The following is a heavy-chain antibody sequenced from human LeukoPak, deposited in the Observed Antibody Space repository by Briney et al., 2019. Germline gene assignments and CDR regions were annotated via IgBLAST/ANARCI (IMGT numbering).Heavy chain of an antibody. Sequence: EASVKVSCKASGYTFTSYDINWVRQATGQGLEWMGWMNPNSGNTGYAQKFQGRVTITRNTSISTAYMELSSLRSEDTAVYYCARSYYDFWSGYRTGDRAFDIWGQGTMVTVSS. CDR1: GYTFTSYD. D-gene: IGHD3-3*01. CDR2: MNPNSGNT. J-gene: IGHJ3*02. V-gene: IGHV1-8*03. CDR3: ARSYYDFWSGYRTGDRAFDI.